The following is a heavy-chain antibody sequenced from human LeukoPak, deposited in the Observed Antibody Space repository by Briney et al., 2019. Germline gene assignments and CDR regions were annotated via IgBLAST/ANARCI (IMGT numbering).Heavy chain of an antibody. J-gene: IGHJ4*02. CDR1: GGSISSGGYY. Sequence: PSETLSLTCTVSGGSISSGGYYWSWIRQHPGQGLEWIGYIYYSGSTYYNPSLKSRVTISVDTSKNQFSLKLSSVTAAATAVYCCARGIVVVPAALRYFDYWGQGTLVTVSS. V-gene: IGHV4-31*03. CDR3: ARGIVVVPAALRYFDY. CDR2: IYYSGST. D-gene: IGHD2-2*01.